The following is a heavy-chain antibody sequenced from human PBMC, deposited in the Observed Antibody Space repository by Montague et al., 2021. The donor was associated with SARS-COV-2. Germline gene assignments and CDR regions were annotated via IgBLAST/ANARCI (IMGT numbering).Heavy chain of an antibody. D-gene: IGHD3-10*01. CDR2: INHSANT. CDR3: ASGIYPSGSYYNRYYYGLNI. Sequence: SETLSLTCAVHGGSLSGYYWSWIRQPPEKGLEWIGEINHSANTKYNPSLKSPVTISIDTSENQFSLKMTSVTAADTATYYCASGIYPSGSYYNRYYYGLNIWGPGTTVIVSS. CDR1: GGSLSGYY. J-gene: IGHJ6*02. V-gene: IGHV4-34*01.